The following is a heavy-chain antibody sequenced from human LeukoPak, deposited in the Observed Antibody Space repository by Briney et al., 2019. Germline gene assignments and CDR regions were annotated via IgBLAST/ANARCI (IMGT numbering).Heavy chain of an antibody. CDR2: IKSKAYGGTT. D-gene: IGHD1-26*01. CDR1: GFTFGDYA. CDR3: ARGSYQFEY. Sequence: PGGSLRLSCTASGFTFGDYAMSWFRQAPGKGLEWVCFIKSKAYGGTTDYAASVKGRFTISRDDSKSIAYLQMDSLKTEDTAVYYCARGSYQFEYWGQGTLVTVSS. J-gene: IGHJ4*02. V-gene: IGHV3-49*03.